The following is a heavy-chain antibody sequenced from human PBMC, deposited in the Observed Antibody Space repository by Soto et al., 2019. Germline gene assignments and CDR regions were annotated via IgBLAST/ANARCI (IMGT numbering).Heavy chain of an antibody. Sequence: QVQLVQSGAEVKKPGSSVKVSCKASGGTFSSYAISWVRQAPGQGLEWMGGIIPIFGTANYAQKFQGRVTIAADESMSTAYMELSSLRSEDTAVYYCASGFHGSSWFGPVFVYWGQGTLVTVSS. D-gene: IGHD6-13*01. CDR2: IIPIFGTA. CDR1: GGTFSSYA. V-gene: IGHV1-69*01. CDR3: ASGFHGSSWFGPVFVY. J-gene: IGHJ4*02.